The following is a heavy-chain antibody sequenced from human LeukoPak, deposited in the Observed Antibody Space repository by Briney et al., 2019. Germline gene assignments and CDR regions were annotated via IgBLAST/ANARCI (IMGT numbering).Heavy chain of an antibody. V-gene: IGHV3-48*01. D-gene: IGHD6-6*01. CDR1: GFTFSPYT. CDR2: INTGSTTI. J-gene: IGHJ3*01. CDR3: ARDSSVCAFDV. Sequence: PGGSLRLSCAASGFTFSPYTMHWCRQPPGKGLEWLSYINTGSTTIYYADSVKGRFTISRDNAKNSLYLQLNSLRAEDTAVYYCARDSSVCAFDVRGQGTMVTVSS.